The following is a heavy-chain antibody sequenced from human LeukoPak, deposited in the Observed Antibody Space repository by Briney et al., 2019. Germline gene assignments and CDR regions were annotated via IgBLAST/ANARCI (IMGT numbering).Heavy chain of an antibody. CDR2: IYTSGST. V-gene: IGHV4-4*07. CDR3: ARAYYDSSGYYYEGSAFDI. J-gene: IGHJ3*02. D-gene: IGHD3-22*01. CDR1: GGSISSYY. Sequence: SETLSLTRTVSGGSISSYYWSWIRQPAGKGLEWIGRIYTSGSTNYNPSLKSRVTMSVDTSKNQFSLKLSSVTAADTAVYYCARAYYDSSGYYYEGSAFDIWGQGTMVTVSS.